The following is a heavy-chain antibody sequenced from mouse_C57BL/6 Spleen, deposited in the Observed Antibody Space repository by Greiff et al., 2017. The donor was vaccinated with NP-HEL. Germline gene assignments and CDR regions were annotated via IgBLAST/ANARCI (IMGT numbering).Heavy chain of an antibody. D-gene: IGHD2-5*01. CDR1: GYTFTDYN. CDR2: INPNNGGT. J-gene: IGHJ2*01. V-gene: IGHV1-18*01. Sequence: VQLQQSGPELVKPGASVKIPCKASGYTFTDYNMDWVKQSHGKSLEWIGDINPNNGGTIYNQKFKGKATLTVDKSSSTAYMELRSLTSEDTAVYYCARKGAYYSNYEYFDYWGQGTTLTVSS. CDR3: ARKGAYYSNYEYFDY.